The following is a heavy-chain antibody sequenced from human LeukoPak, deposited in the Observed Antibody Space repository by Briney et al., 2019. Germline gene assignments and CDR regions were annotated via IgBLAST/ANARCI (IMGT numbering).Heavy chain of an antibody. CDR2: INPNSGGT. V-gene: IGHV1-2*04. CDR3: ARGVGATTRNPFDY. J-gene: IGHJ4*02. D-gene: IGHD1-26*01. Sequence: ASVKVSCKASGYTFTGYYMHWVRQAPGQGLEWMGWINPNSGGTNYAQKFQGWVTMTRDTSISTAYMELSRLRSDDTAVYYCARGVGATTRNPFDYWGQGTLVTVSS. CDR1: GYTFTGYY.